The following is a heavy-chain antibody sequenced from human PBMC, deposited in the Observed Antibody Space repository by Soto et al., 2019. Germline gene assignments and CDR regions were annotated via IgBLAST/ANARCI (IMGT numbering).Heavy chain of an antibody. CDR2: ISHGGNT. CDR1: GGSITSSSSF. CDR3: ATISEMDV. J-gene: IGHJ6*04. V-gene: IGHV4-39*01. Sequence: QLQLQESGPGLVKPSETLSLTCTVSGGSITSSSSFWGWIRQPPGKELEWIASISHGGNTYYNPALMSRVTMYVDPATNQFSLRLTSVTAAYAAADYCATISEMDVWGKGTTVTVSS.